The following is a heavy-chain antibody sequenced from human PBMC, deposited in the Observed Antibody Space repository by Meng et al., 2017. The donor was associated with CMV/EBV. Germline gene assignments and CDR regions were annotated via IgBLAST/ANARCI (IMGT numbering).Heavy chain of an antibody. V-gene: IGHV3-9*03. CDR1: GFTFDDYA. J-gene: IGHJ4*02. CDR2: ISWNSGSI. D-gene: IGHD4-17*01. CDR3: AKGLTTVTTFGFDY. Sequence: SLKISCASSGFTFDDYAMHGVRPAPGKGLEWVSGISWNSGSIGYADSVKGRFTISRDNAKNSLYLQMNSLRAEDMALYYCAKGLTTVTTFGFDYWGQGTLVTVSS.